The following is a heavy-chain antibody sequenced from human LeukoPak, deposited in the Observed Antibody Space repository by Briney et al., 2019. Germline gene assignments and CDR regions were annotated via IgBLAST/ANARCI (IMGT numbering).Heavy chain of an antibody. V-gene: IGHV3-33*01. CDR2: IWYDGSNK. CDR3: ARDPSWSEEIFNWFDP. Sequence: PGGSLRLSCAASGFTFSSYGMHWVRQAPGKGLEWVAVIWYDGSNKYYVDSVKGRFTISRDNSKNTLYLQMNSLRAEDTAVYYCARDPSWSEEIFNWFDPWGQGTLVTVSS. CDR1: GFTFSSYG. D-gene: IGHD6-13*01. J-gene: IGHJ5*02.